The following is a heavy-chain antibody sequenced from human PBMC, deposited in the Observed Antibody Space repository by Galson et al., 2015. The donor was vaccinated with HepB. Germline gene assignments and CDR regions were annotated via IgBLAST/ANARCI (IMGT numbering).Heavy chain of an antibody. CDR3: ARGPNQNLWFGEPTPWD. Sequence: ETLSLTCTVSGGSISSYYWSWIRQPPGKGLEWIGYIYYSGSTNYNPSLKSRVTISVDTSKNQFSLKLSSVTAADTAVYYCARGPNQNLWFGEPTPWDWGQGTLVTVSS. V-gene: IGHV4-59*08. CDR1: GGSISSYY. CDR2: IYYSGST. D-gene: IGHD3-10*01. J-gene: IGHJ4*02.